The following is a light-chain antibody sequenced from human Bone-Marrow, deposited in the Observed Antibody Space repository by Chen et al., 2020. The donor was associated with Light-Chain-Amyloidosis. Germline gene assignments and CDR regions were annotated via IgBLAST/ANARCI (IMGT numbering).Light chain of an antibody. V-gene: IGKV4-1*01. CDR3: QQYYSSPRWT. CDR1: QSLLYTSNNKNY. Sequence: DIVMTQSPDSLAVSLGERATINCKSSQSLLYTSNNKNYLTWYQQKPGQPPKLLIHWASTRESGVPDRFSGSGSGTDFTLTSSRLQAEDVAVYYCQQYYSSPRWTFGQGTRVEIK. CDR2: WAS. J-gene: IGKJ1*01.